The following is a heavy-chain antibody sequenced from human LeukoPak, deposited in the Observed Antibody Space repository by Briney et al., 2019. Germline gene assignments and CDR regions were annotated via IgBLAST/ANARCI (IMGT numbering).Heavy chain of an antibody. CDR1: GPTFAYG. D-gene: IGHD6-19*01. CDR2: ISAYNAYT. Sequence: ASVKVCCTAPGPTFAYGVSWVRQAPGQGLEWMGWISAYNAYTNYQQKVQGRVTMTTDTTTSTVYMELRGLRSDDTAVYYCAIGVAGTHFDYWGQGTLVTVSS. CDR3: AIGVAGTHFDY. J-gene: IGHJ4*02. V-gene: IGHV1-18*01.